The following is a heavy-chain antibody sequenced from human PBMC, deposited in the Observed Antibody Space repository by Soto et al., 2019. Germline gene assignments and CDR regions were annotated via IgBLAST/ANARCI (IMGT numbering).Heavy chain of an antibody. V-gene: IGHV2-5*02. J-gene: IGHJ4*02. CDR2: IYWDDDK. D-gene: IGHD3-10*01. Sequence: QITLKESGPTLVRPTQTLTLTCTFSGFSLTTSGVGVGWIRQPPGKALEWLAVIYWDDDKRYSSSLKSRLTITKVTSKNQVVLTMTNMDPVDTATYYCAHYPYYGLGSYSFDYWGQGTLVTVSS. CDR3: AHYPYYGLGSYSFDY. CDR1: GFSLTTSGVG.